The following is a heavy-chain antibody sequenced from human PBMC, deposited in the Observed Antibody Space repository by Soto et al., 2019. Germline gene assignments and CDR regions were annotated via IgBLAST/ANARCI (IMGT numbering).Heavy chain of an antibody. Sequence: GGSLRLSCAASGFTFSRYSMNWVGQAPGKGLEWVSYISSSSSTIYYADSVKGRFTISRDNAKNSPYLQMNSLRAEDTAVYYCARQEDTARHQSLDDWGSAILVTVCS. D-gene: IGHD2-15*01. J-gene: IGHJ4*02. V-gene: IGHV3-48*01. CDR3: ARQEDTARHQSLDD. CDR1: GFTFSRYS. CDR2: ISSSSSTI.